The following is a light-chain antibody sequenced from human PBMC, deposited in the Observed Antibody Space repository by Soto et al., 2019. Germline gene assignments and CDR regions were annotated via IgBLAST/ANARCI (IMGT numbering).Light chain of an antibody. CDR2: DVS. Sequence: QSVLTQPASVSGSPGQSITVSCTGTTSDVGGYDYVAWYQQHPGKAPKLMIYDVSSRPSGVSNRFSGSKSGNTASLTISGLQAEDGADYYCSSYLGSSTLSGVFGTGTKVTVL. J-gene: IGLJ1*01. CDR3: SSYLGSSTLSGV. V-gene: IGLV2-14*01. CDR1: TSDVGGYDY.